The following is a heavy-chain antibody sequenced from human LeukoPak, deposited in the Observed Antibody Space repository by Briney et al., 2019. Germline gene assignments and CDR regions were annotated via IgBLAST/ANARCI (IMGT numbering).Heavy chain of an antibody. J-gene: IGHJ4*02. CDR3: ARAANPAAINPYYFDY. V-gene: IGHV1-46*01. CDR1: GYTFTSYY. Sequence: AASVKVSCKASGYTFTSYYMHWVRQAPGQGLEWMGIINPSGGSTSYAQKFQGRVTMTRDTSTSTVYMELSSLRSEDTAVYYCARAANPAAINPYYFDYWGQGTLVTVSS. D-gene: IGHD2-2*01. CDR2: INPSGGST.